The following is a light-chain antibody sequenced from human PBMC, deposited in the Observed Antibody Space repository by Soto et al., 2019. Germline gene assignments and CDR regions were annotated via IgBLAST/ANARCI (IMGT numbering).Light chain of an antibody. V-gene: IGKV1-9*01. CDR1: QGISSY. CDR2: AAS. CDR3: QQLNSYPR. J-gene: IGKJ3*01. Sequence: DIRLTQSPSFLSASVGDRVTITCRASQGISSYLAWYQQKPGKAPKLLIYAASTLQSGVPSRFSGSGSGTEVTLTISRLQPEDFATYYCQQLNSYPRFGPGTKVDIK.